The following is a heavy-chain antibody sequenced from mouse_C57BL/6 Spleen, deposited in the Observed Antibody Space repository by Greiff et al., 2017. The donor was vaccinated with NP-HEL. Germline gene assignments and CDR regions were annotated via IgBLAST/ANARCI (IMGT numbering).Heavy chain of an antibody. D-gene: IGHD4-1*01. CDR1: GYTFTDYY. V-gene: IGHV1-76*01. CDR3: ARLTGSFDY. Sequence: VQVVESGAELVRPGASVKLSCKASGYTFTDYYINWVKQRPGQGLEWIARIYPGSGNTYYNEKFKGKATLTAEKSSSTAYMQLSSLTSEDSAVYFCARLTGSFDYWGQGTTLTVSS. J-gene: IGHJ2*01. CDR2: IYPGSGNT.